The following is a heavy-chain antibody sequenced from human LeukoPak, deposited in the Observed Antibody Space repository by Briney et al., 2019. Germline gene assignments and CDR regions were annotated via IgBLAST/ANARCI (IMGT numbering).Heavy chain of an antibody. V-gene: IGHV1-2*02. D-gene: IGHD4-17*01. CDR1: GYTFTSYD. J-gene: IGHJ4*02. Sequence: ASVKVSCKASGYTFTSYDINWVRQATGQGLEWMGWMNPNSGGTNYAQKFQGRVTMTRDTSISTAYMELSRLRSDDTAVYYCARVGDYGDYFDYWGQGTLVTVSS. CDR3: ARVGDYGDYFDY. CDR2: MNPNSGGT.